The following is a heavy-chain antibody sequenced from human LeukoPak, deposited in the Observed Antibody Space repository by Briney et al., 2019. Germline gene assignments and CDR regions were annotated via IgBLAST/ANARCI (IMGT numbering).Heavy chain of an antibody. CDR1: GGSISSYY. Sequence: SETLSLTCTVSGGSISSYYWSWIRQPAGKGLEWIGRIYSSGSTNYNPSLKSRVTMSVDTSKSQFSLKLSSVTAADTAVYYCARGAASSAFDIWGQGTMVTVSS. D-gene: IGHD3-16*01. CDR2: IYSSGST. J-gene: IGHJ3*02. CDR3: ARGAASSAFDI. V-gene: IGHV4-4*07.